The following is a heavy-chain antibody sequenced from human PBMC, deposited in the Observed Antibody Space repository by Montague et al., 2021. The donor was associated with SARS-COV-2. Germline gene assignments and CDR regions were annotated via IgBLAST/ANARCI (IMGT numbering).Heavy chain of an antibody. CDR1: GGSIITGSNFY. CDR2: IHSSGGT. V-gene: IGHV4-61*02. CDR3: ARDYYDSTGLNWFDP. J-gene: IGHJ5*02. D-gene: IGHD3-22*01. Sequence: TLSLTCAVSGGSIITGSNFYWGWIRQSAVKGLEWIGRIHSSGGTNYHPSLKSRLTMSVDSSANQFSLKLTSVTAADTAVYYCARDYYDSTGLNWFDPWGQGLLVTVSS.